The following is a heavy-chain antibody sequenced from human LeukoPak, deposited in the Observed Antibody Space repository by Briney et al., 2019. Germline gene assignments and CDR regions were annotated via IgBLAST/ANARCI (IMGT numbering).Heavy chain of an antibody. CDR1: GFTFSSYS. Sequence: GGSLRLSCAASGFTFSSYSMNWVRQAPGKGLEWVSYISSSSSTIYYADSVKGRFTISRDNSKNTLYLQMNSLRAEDTAVYYCAKDQRITIFGVASYWGQGTLVTVSS. CDR3: AKDQRITIFGVASY. D-gene: IGHD3-3*01. V-gene: IGHV3-48*01. CDR2: ISSSSSTI. J-gene: IGHJ4*02.